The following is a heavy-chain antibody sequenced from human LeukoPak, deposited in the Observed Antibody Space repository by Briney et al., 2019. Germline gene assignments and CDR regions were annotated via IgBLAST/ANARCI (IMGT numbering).Heavy chain of an antibody. J-gene: IGHJ6*03. V-gene: IGHV3-43D*04. CDR2: ISWDGGST. CDR3: AKAKGIAARLYYMDV. CDR1: GFTFDDYA. Sequence: GGSLRLSCAASGFTFDDYAMHWVRQAPGKGLEWVSLISWDGGSTYYADSVKGRFTISRDNSKHSLYLQMNSLRAEDTALYYCAKAKGIAARLYYMDVWGKGTTVTVSS. D-gene: IGHD6-6*01.